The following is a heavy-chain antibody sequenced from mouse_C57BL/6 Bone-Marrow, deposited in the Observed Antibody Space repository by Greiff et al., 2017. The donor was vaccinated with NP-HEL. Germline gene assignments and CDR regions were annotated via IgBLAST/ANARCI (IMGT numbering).Heavy chain of an antibody. CDR1: GFTFSSYA. CDR2: ISDGGSYT. D-gene: IGHD1-1*01. CDR3: SREDDYYGDY. V-gene: IGHV5-4*01. Sequence: EVHLVESGGGLVKPGGSLKLSCAASGFTFSSYAMSWVRQTPEKRLEWVATISDGGSYTYYPDNVKGRFTISRDNAKNNLYLQMRHLKSEDTAMYYCSREDDYYGDYWGQGTTLTVSS. J-gene: IGHJ2*01.